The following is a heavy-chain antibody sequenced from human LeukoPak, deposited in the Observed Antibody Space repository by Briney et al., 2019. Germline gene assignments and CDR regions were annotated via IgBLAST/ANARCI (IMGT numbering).Heavy chain of an antibody. CDR2: ISGSGGST. CDR3: AKDLRSSNYYFFDY. Sequence: GGSLRLSCAASGFTFSSYAMSWVRQAPGKGLEWVSGISGSGGSTYYADSVKGRFTISRDNSKSTLYLQMNSLRAEDTAVYYCAKDLRSSNYYFFDYWGQGTLVTVSS. D-gene: IGHD6-13*01. V-gene: IGHV3-23*01. J-gene: IGHJ4*02. CDR1: GFTFSSYA.